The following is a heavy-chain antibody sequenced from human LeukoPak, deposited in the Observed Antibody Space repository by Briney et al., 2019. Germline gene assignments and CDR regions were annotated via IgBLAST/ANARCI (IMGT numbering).Heavy chain of an antibody. V-gene: IGHV3-23*01. CDR3: VREAGCGWPLDY. D-gene: IGHD6-19*01. CDR2: ISGGGETT. Sequence: GSLRLSCATSGFDFGGACGMGWVRQAPEKGLEWVSTISGGGETTHYADPVKGRLTISRDNARNTLYLQIDRLRPEDTAIYYCVREAGCGWPLDYWGRGTLVTVSS. J-gene: IGHJ4*02. CDR1: GFDFGGACG.